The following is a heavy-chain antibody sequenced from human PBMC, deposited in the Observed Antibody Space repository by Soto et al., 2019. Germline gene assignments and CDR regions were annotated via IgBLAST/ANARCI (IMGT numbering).Heavy chain of an antibody. CDR3: ARRRSILSGMDV. Sequence: GASVKVSCNASGGTFSSYAISWVRQAPGQGLEWMGGIIPISGTANYAQKFQGRVTITADESTSTAYMELSSLRSEDTAVYYCARRRSILSGMDVWGQGTTVTVSS. CDR1: GGTFSSYA. J-gene: IGHJ6*02. CDR2: IIPISGTA. V-gene: IGHV1-69*13.